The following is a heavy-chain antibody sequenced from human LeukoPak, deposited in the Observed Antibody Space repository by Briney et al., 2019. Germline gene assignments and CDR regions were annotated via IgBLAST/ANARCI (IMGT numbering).Heavy chain of an antibody. CDR2: IIPILGIA. J-gene: IGHJ5*02. D-gene: IGHD2-21*02. Sequence: GASVKVSCKASGGTFSSYTISWVRQAPGQGLEWMGRIIPILGIANYAQKFQGRVTITADKSTSTVYMELSSLRSEDTAVYYCAREPCGGDCYLNWFDPWGQGTLVTVSS. CDR3: AREPCGGDCYLNWFDP. V-gene: IGHV1-69*04. CDR1: GGTFSSYT.